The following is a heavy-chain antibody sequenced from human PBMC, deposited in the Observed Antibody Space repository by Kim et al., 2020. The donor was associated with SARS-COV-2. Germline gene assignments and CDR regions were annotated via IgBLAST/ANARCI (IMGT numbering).Heavy chain of an antibody. V-gene: IGHV3-21*01. CDR2: ISSSSSYI. Sequence: GGSLRLSCAASGFTFSSYSMNWVRQAPGKGLEWVSSISSSSSYIYYADSVKGRFTISRDNAKNSLYLQMNSLRAEDTAVYYCARVLGDCSSTSCYYYYYGMDVWGQGTTVTVSS. CDR3: ARVLGDCSSTSCYYYYYGMDV. J-gene: IGHJ6*02. CDR1: GFTFSSYS. D-gene: IGHD2-2*01.